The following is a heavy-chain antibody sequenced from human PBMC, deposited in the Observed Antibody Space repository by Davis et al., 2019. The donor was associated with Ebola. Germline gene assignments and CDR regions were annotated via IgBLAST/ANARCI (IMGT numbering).Heavy chain of an antibody. Sequence: GGSLRLSCAASGFTFSSYWMSWVRQAPGKGLEWVANIKQDGSEKYYVDSVKGRCTISRDNAKNSLYLQMNSLRAEDTAVYYCARVDRGVYYYYGMDVWGQGTTVTVSS. CDR2: IKQDGSEK. CDR1: GFTFSSYW. V-gene: IGHV3-7*03. D-gene: IGHD3-10*01. J-gene: IGHJ6*02. CDR3: ARVDRGVYYYYGMDV.